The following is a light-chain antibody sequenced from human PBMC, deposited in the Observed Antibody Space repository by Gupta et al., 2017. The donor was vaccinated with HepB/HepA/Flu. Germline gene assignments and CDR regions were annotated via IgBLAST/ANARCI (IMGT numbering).Light chain of an antibody. Sequence: DIQFTLSPSFLSASAGDSGNMTCRASQGISTYLAWYQQKPGKAPKLLIYAASTWASGVPSRFSGRGSATEFTLTISSLQPEDFTAYYCQQVHSYPHSFGQGTKLEIK. CDR3: QQVHSYPHS. J-gene: IGKJ2*03. CDR2: AAS. V-gene: IGKV1-9*01. CDR1: QGISTY.